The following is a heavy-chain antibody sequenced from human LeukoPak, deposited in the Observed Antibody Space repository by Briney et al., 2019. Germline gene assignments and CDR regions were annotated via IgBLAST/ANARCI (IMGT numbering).Heavy chain of an antibody. Sequence: GASVKVSCKASGGTFSSYAISWVRQAPGQGLEWMGGIIPIFGTANYAQKFQGRVTITADKSTSTAYMELSSLRSEDTAVYYCARDRAFRYFDWKSHFDAFDIWGQGTMVTVSS. J-gene: IGHJ3*02. CDR3: ARDRAFRYFDWKSHFDAFDI. D-gene: IGHD3-9*01. V-gene: IGHV1-69*06. CDR2: IIPIFGTA. CDR1: GGTFSSYA.